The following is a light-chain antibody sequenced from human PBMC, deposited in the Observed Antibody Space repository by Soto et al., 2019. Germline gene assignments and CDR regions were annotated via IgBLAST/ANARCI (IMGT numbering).Light chain of an antibody. CDR3: QQRSNWPPYT. CDR1: QSVSSY. CDR2: DAS. J-gene: IGKJ2*01. Sequence: EIVLTQSPATLYLSPGERATLSCRASQSVSSYLAWYQQKPGQAPRLLIYDASNRATGIPARFSGSGSGTDFTLTISSLEPEDCAVYYCQQRSNWPPYTFGQGTKLEIK. V-gene: IGKV3-11*01.